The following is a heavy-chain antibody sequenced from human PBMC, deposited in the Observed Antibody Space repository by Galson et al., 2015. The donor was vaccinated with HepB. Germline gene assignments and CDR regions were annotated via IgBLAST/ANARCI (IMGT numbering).Heavy chain of an antibody. CDR3: AKDPKLLLWFGESGDFDY. Sequence: SLRLSCAASGFTFSSYGMHWVRQAPGKGLEWVAFIRYDGSNKYYADSVKGRFTISRDNSKNTLYLQMNSLRAEDTAVYYCAKDPKLLLWFGESGDFDYWGQGTLVTVSS. CDR2: IRYDGSNK. CDR1: GFTFSSYG. D-gene: IGHD3-10*01. J-gene: IGHJ4*02. V-gene: IGHV3-30*02.